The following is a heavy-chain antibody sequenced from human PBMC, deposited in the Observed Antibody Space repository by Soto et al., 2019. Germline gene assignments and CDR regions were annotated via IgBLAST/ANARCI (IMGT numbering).Heavy chain of an antibody. Sequence: QVQLVESGGGVVQPGRSLRLSCAASGFTFSSYGMHWVRQAPGKGLEWVAVISYDGSNKYYADSVKGRFTISRDNSKNTLYLQMNSLRAEDTAVYYCAKHRQQWLVRDAFDIWGQGTMVTVSS. D-gene: IGHD6-19*01. CDR2: ISYDGSNK. J-gene: IGHJ3*02. CDR3: AKHRQQWLVRDAFDI. CDR1: GFTFSSYG. V-gene: IGHV3-30*18.